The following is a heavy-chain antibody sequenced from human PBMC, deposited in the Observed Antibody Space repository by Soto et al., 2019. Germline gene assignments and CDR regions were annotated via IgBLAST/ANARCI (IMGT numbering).Heavy chain of an antibody. CDR2: ISYDGSNK. Sequence: QVQLVESGGGVVQPGRSLRLCCAASGFTFSSYAMHWVRQAPGKGLEWVAVISYDGSNKYYADSVKGRFTISRDNSKNTLYLQMNSLRAEDTAVYYCARDRYGGNVERSAPHIYWGQGTLVTVSS. J-gene: IGHJ4*02. CDR1: GFTFSSYA. D-gene: IGHD4-17*01. V-gene: IGHV3-30-3*01. CDR3: ARDRYGGNVERSAPHIY.